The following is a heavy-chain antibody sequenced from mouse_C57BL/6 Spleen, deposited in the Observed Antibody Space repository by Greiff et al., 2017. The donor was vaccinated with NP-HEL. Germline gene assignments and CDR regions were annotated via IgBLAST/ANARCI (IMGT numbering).Heavy chain of an antibody. D-gene: IGHD1-3*01. CDR1: GYTFTSYW. V-gene: IGHV1-55*01. Sequence: VQLQQPGAELVKPGASVKMSCKASGYTFTSYWITWVKQRPGQGLEWIGDIYPGSGSTNYNEKFKSKATLTVDTSSSTAYMQLSSLTSEDSAIYYCARVELGRGYFDVWGTGTTVTVSS. CDR3: ARVELGRGYFDV. CDR2: IYPGSGST. J-gene: IGHJ1*03.